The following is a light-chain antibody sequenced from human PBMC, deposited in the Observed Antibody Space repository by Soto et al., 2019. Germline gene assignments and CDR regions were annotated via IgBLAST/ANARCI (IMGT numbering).Light chain of an antibody. CDR2: KVS. CDR1: QSISSW. J-gene: IGKJ1*01. Sequence: DIQMTQSPSTLSASVGDRVTITCRASQSISSWLAWYQQKPGKAPKLLIYKVSNLETGVPSRFSGSGSGTEFTLTISSLQPDDFATYYCQQYSGYSEFGQGTKVEMK. V-gene: IGKV1-5*03. CDR3: QQYSGYSE.